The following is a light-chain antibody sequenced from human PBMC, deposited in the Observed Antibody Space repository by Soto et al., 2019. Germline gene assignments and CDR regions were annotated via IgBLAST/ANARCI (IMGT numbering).Light chain of an antibody. CDR2: EVS. Sequence: QSVLTHPASVSGSPGQSITISCTGASSDVGGYNYVSWYQHHPGKAPKLMIYEVSNRPSGVSNRFSGSKSGNTASLTISGLQAEDEADYYCSSYTSSSTLCVFGTGTKVTVL. V-gene: IGLV2-14*01. CDR3: SSYTSSSTLCV. J-gene: IGLJ1*01. CDR1: SSDVGGYNY.